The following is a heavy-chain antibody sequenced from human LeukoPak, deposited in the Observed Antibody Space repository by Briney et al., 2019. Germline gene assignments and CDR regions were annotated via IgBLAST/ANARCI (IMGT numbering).Heavy chain of an antibody. CDR3: ARGADRWNYFDY. CDR2: IYSGEKT. D-gene: IGHD4-23*01. CDR1: GFTVSSNF. V-gene: IGHV3-53*01. J-gene: IGHJ4*02. Sequence: PGGSLRLSCAASGFTVSSNFLSWVRQAPGKGLEWVSVIYSGEKTYYADSVKGRFTISRDNSKNTLYLQMNSLRAEDTAVYYCARGADRWNYFDYWGQGTLVTVSS.